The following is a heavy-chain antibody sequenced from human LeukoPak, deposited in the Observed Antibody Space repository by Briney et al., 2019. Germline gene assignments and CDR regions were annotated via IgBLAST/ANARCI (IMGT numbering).Heavy chain of an antibody. CDR2: MSGSGGST. J-gene: IGHJ3*02. D-gene: IGHD3-22*01. CDR3: AKDYYALRDTPWFDI. Sequence: GGALRLSCSASGFTFSSYAMSSARQAPGKGLEWVSAMSGSGGSTYYADSVKGRFTSSRDNSNTTLYLQMNSLRAEDTAVYYCAKDYYALRDTPWFDIWGQGTMVTVSS. CDR1: GFTFSSYA. V-gene: IGHV3-23*01.